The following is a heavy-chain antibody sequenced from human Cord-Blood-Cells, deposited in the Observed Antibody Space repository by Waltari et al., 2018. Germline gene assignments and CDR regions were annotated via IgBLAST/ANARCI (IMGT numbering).Heavy chain of an antibody. J-gene: IGHJ4*02. V-gene: IGHV1-2*06. CDR3: ARECSSTSCYDY. CDR1: GYTRTAYY. Sequence: QVQLVQSGAEVKKPGASVKDTCKASGYTRTAYYMHWVRQAHGQGLEWMGRINPNSGGTNNAQKFQGRVTMTRDTSISTAYMELSRLRSDDTAVYYCARECSSTSCYDYWGQGTLVTVSS. D-gene: IGHD2-2*01. CDR2: INPNSGGT.